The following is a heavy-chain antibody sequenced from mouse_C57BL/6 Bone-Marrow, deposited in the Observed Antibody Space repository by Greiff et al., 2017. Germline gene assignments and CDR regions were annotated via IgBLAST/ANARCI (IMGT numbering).Heavy chain of an antibody. CDR1: GYTFTSYW. CDR2: IDPSDSYT. V-gene: IGHV1-69*01. D-gene: IGHD2-1*01. Sequence: QVQLQQPGAALVMPGASVKLSCKASGYTFTSYWMHWVKQRPGQGLEWIGEIDPSDSYTNYNQKFKGKSTLTVDKSSSTAYMQLSSLTSEDSAVYYCARSFYSYYFDYWGQGTTLTVSS. CDR3: ARSFYSYYFDY. J-gene: IGHJ2*01.